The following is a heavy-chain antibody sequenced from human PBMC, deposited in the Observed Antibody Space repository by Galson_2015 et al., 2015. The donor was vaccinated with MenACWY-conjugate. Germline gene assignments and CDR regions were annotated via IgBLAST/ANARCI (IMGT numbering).Heavy chain of an antibody. J-gene: IGHJ4*02. Sequence: SLRLSCAASGFSFSDSAMHWVRQASGKGLEWVGRIRSKRNNYATTYAASVQGRFTISRDESERMAYLHMNSLKTEDTAIYYCTRQSPLNFDYWGQGGLVTVSS. V-gene: IGHV3-73*01. CDR1: GFSFSDSA. CDR3: TRQSPLNFDY. CDR2: IRSKRNNYAT.